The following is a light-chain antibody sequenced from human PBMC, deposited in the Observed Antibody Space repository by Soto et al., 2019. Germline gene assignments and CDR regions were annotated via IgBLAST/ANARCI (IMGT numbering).Light chain of an antibody. V-gene: IGKV3-20*01. CDR1: QSVSSNY. Sequence: EIVLTQSPGTLYLSPGERATLSCRASQSVSSNYLAWYQQKRGQAPRLLIYAASARATGIPDRFSGSGSGTDFTLTISSLQPEDFATYSCQQSYSTTWTFGQGTKVEIK. CDR3: QQSYSTTWT. CDR2: AAS. J-gene: IGKJ1*01.